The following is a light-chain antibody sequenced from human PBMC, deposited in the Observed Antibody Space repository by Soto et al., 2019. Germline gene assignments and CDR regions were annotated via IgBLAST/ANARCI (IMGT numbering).Light chain of an antibody. CDR3: SSYTSSSTLV. J-gene: IGLJ1*01. Sequence: QSVLTQPASVSGSPGQSITISCTGTSSDVGNYNYVSWYQQHPGKAPKLMIYGVTNRPSGVSNRFSGSKSGNTASLTISGLQAEDGADYYCSSYTSSSTLVFGTGTKLTVL. V-gene: IGLV2-14*01. CDR2: GVT. CDR1: SSDVGNYNY.